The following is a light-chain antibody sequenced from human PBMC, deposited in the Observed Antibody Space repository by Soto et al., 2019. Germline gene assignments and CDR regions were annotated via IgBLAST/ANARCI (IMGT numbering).Light chain of an antibody. CDR1: SSDDGDYNY. Sequence: QSVLTQPASVHGSPGQSITISCTVTSSDDGDYNYVSWHQQHPGKAPKLLIYDVSLQPSEHSHRVSGYKPGNTDSLTISGVQAEDETDYYCSSYTSSITREIFGLGTKAPS. CDR3: SSYTSSITREI. CDR2: DVS. V-gene: IGLV2-14*01. J-gene: IGLJ1*01.